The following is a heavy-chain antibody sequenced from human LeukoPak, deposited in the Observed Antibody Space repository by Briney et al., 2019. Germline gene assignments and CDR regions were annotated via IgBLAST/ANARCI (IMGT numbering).Heavy chain of an antibody. V-gene: IGHV4-39*01. Sequence: SETLSLTCTVSGGSISSSSYYWGWIRQPPGKGLEWIGSIYYSGSTYYNPSLKSRVTISVDTSKNQFSLKLSSVTAADTAVYYCARAEDTAMVYYFDYWGQGPLVTVSS. CDR1: GGSISSSSYY. CDR2: IYYSGST. D-gene: IGHD5-18*01. J-gene: IGHJ4*02. CDR3: ARAEDTAMVYYFDY.